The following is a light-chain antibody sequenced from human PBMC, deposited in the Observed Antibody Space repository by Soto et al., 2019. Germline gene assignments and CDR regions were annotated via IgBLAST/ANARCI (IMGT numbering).Light chain of an antibody. V-gene: IGLV2-14*01. J-gene: IGLJ1*01. CDR3: SSFASSNTGYFV. Sequence: QSALTQPASVSGSPGQSITISCTGSSSDVGGYNHVSWYQQHPGKAPKLMISQVSNRPSGVSDRFSGSKSGNTASLTISGLQAEDEGDYYCSSFASSNTGYFVFGTGTKVTVL. CDR2: QVS. CDR1: SSDVGGYNH.